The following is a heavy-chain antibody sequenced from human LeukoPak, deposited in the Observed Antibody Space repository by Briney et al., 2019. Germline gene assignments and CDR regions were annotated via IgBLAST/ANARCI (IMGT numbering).Heavy chain of an antibody. Sequence: ASVKVSCKASGYTFTSYDINRVRQATGQGLEWMGWMNPNSGNTGYAQKFQGRVTMTRNTSISTAYMELSSLRSEDTAVYYCARGPRVEDNWFDPWGQGTLVTVSS. J-gene: IGHJ5*02. CDR1: GYTFTSYD. CDR3: ARGPRVEDNWFDP. CDR2: MNPNSGNT. D-gene: IGHD3-3*01. V-gene: IGHV1-8*01.